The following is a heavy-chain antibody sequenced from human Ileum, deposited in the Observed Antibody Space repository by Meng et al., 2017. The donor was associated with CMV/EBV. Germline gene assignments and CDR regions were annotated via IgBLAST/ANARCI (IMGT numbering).Heavy chain of an antibody. CDR3: AKLGGAGKFGDY. CDR1: GYTFTGHY. Sequence: SCKASGYTFTGHYLHWVRQAPGQGLEWMGRINPSNDDTIYTPNLQGRVTMTRDTSINTAYMELSSLRSDDTAVYYCAKLGGAGKFGDYWGQGTLVTVSS. J-gene: IGHJ4*02. D-gene: IGHD3-16*01. CDR2: INPSNDDT. V-gene: IGHV1-2*06.